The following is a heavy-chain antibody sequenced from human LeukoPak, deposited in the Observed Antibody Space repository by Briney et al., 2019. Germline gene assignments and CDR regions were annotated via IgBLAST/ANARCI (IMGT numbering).Heavy chain of an antibody. Sequence: SETLSLTCTVSGGPIRSTSYYWGWIRQPPGKGLEWIGSIYYSGSTYYNPSLKSRVTISVDTSKNQFSLKLSSVTAADTAVYYCGRLFYDFWSGHYYYYMDVWGKGTTVTVSS. V-gene: IGHV4-39*01. CDR2: IYYSGST. J-gene: IGHJ6*03. CDR3: GRLFYDFWSGHYYYYMDV. D-gene: IGHD3-3*01. CDR1: GGPIRSTSYY.